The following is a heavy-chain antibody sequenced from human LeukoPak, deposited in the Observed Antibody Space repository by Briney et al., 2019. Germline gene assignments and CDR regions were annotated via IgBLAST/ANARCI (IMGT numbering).Heavy chain of an antibody. D-gene: IGHD2-15*01. J-gene: IGHJ4*02. CDR2: IRPDGSEG. CDR1: GFTFSSYW. CDR3: ARVDCSGGSCFSGFDY. Sequence: PGGSLRLSYAVSGFTFSSYWMGWVRQAPGKGLEWVANIRPDGSEGFYVDSLKGRFTISRDNAKNSLYLQMNSLRAEDTAVYYCARVDCSGGSCFSGFDYWGQGTLVTVSS. V-gene: IGHV3-7*01.